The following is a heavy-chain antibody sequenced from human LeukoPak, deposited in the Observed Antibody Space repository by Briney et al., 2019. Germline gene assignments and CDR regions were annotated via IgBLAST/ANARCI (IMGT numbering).Heavy chain of an antibody. Sequence: GGSLRLSCAASGFIFSNYWRSWVRQVPGKGLEWVANIKQDGSEKYYVDSVKGRFTISRDNAKNSLYLQMNSLRDEDTAVYYCARDPRFFQDWGQGTLVTVSS. V-gene: IGHV3-7*01. J-gene: IGHJ1*01. CDR2: IKQDGSEK. CDR3: ARDPRFFQD. CDR1: GFIFSNYW. D-gene: IGHD3-3*01.